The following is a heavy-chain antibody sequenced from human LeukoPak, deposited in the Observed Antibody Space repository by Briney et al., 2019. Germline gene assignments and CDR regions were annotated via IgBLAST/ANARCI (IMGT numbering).Heavy chain of an antibody. J-gene: IGHJ4*02. V-gene: IGHV3-7*01. CDR1: GFTFSSHW. Sequence: SGGSLRLSCAASGFTFSSHWMSWVRQAPGKGLEWVANIKQDGSEKYYVDSVKGRFTISRDNAKNSLYLQMNSLRAEDTAVYYCARAARMIVATNFDYWGQGTLVTVSS. D-gene: IGHD3-22*01. CDR2: IKQDGSEK. CDR3: ARAARMIVATNFDY.